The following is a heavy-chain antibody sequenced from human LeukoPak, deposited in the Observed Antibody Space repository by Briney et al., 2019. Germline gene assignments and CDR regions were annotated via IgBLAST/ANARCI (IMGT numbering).Heavy chain of an antibody. CDR1: GFTLSSYA. J-gene: IGHJ4*01. D-gene: IGHD4-23*01. V-gene: IGHV3-30-3*01. CDR2: ISYDGSNK. CDR3: ARDPEDYGGNSHFDY. Sequence: RGSLRLSCAPSGFTLSSYAMHWVRQAPGKGLEWVAVISYDGSNKYYADSVQGRFTISRDNSKNTLYLQKNSLRAEDTAVYYCARDPEDYGGNSHFDYWGQGTLVTVSS.